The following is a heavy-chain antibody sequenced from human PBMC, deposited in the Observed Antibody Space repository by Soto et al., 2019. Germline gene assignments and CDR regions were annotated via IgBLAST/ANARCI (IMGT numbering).Heavy chain of an antibody. CDR3: VRDYDSSGYNSDY. CDR2: ISSEGTGT. Sequence: PGGSLRLSCAASGFTFSSYWMHWVRQVPGKGLVWVSRISSEGTGTIYADSVKGRFTISRDNAKNTLYLQMSSLRAEDTAVYYCVRDYDSSGYNSDYWGQGTPVTVSS. J-gene: IGHJ4*02. CDR1: GFTFSSYW. V-gene: IGHV3-74*01. D-gene: IGHD3-22*01.